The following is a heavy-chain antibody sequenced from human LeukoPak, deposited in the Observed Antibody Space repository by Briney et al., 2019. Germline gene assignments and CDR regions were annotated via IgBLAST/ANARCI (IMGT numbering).Heavy chain of an antibody. J-gene: IGHJ5*02. CDR2: IYYSGST. CDR1: GGSISSYY. CDR3: ARDSSHSSGWTEYSWFDP. Sequence: SETLSLTCTVSGGSISSYYWSWIRQPPGKGLEWIGYIYYSGSTNYNTSLKSRVTISVDTSKNQFSLKLSSVTAADTAVYYCARDSSHSSGWTEYSWFDPWGQGTLVTVSS. D-gene: IGHD6-19*01. V-gene: IGHV4-59*12.